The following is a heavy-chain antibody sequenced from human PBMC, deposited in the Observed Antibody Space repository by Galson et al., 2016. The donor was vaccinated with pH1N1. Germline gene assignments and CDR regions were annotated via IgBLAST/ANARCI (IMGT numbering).Heavy chain of an antibody. CDR2: IYWDDDK. Sequence: PALVKPTQTLTLTCTFSGFSINSSGMGVGWIRQPPGQALEWLAVIYWDDDKRYSLSLKSRLTISKDTSKNQVVLTMTNMDAVDTGTYYCAHREVMITNAFDFWGRGTMVTVSS. J-gene: IGHJ3*01. CDR3: AHREVMITNAFDF. V-gene: IGHV2-5*08. CDR1: GFSINSSGMG. D-gene: IGHD3-10*01.